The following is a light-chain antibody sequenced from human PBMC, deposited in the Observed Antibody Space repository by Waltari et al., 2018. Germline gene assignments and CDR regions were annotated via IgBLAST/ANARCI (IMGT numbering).Light chain of an antibody. CDR2: EIS. CDR1: QSLLYTDGKTY. CDR3: MQTRQFPWT. J-gene: IGKJ1*01. V-gene: IGKV2D-29*01. Sequence: DIVMTQTPVSLSVTPGQSASISCKSCQSLLYTDGKTYFYWYLQKPGQPPQLLIFEISERGPGVPDRFSGSGSGTDFTLKISRVEAEDVGVYYCMQTRQFPWTLGQGTKVEVK.